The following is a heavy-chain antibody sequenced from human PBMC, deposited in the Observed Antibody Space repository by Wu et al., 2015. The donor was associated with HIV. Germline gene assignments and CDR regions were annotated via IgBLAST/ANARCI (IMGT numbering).Heavy chain of an antibody. D-gene: IGHD3-10*01. J-gene: IGHJ6*03. CDR2: ISPISGGT. CDR3: ARVGSDFYYYYMDV. CDR1: GYKFTGYY. Sequence: QVQLVQSAAEVKKPGASVKVXCKASGYKFTGYYVHWVRQAPGQGLEWMGWISPISGGTHYSQKFQGRVTMTRDTSISTAYMELSRLRSDDTAVYYCARVGSDFYYYYMDVWGQGTSVTVSS. V-gene: IGHV1-2*02.